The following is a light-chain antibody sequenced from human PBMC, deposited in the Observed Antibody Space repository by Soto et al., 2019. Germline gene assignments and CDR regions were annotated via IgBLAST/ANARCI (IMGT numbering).Light chain of an antibody. CDR2: GAS. CDR1: QSVSNNY. V-gene: IGKV3D-20*02. J-gene: IGKJ1*01. Sequence: EIVLTQSPGTLSLSPGERATLSCRXSQSVSNNYLAWYQQKPGQAPRLLIYGASSRATGIPVRFSGRGSGTDFTLTISSLEPEDFAIYYCQQRSSWPRTFGRGTKVHI. CDR3: QQRSSWPRT.